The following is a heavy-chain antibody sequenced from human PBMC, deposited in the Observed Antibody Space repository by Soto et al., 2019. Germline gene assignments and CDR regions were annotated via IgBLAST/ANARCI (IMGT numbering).Heavy chain of an antibody. CDR2: IYPGDSDT. J-gene: IGHJ3*02. CDR3: ASSIVVVTAATDAFDI. V-gene: IGHV5-51*01. Sequence: GESLKISCKGSGYSFTSYWIGWVRQMPGKGLEWMGIIYPGDSDTRYSPSFQGQVTISADKSISTAYLQWSSLKASDTAMYYCASSIVVVTAATDAFDIWGQGTMVTVSS. CDR1: GYSFTSYW. D-gene: IGHD2-21*02.